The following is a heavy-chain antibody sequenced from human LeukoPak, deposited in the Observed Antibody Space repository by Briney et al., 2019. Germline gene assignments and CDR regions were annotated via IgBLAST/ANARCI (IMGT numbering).Heavy chain of an antibody. D-gene: IGHD3-10*01. V-gene: IGHV1-2*02. CDR1: GYSFIDYY. CDR3: ARGGHRRYYYTSGSAFDP. CDR2: INPNSGGT. J-gene: IGHJ5*02. Sequence: ASVKVSCETSGYSFIDYYIHWVRQAPGQGLEWMGWINPNSGGTNYAQKFQGRVTMTTDTSTSTAYMELKSLRSDDTAVYYCARGGHRRYYYTSGSAFDPWGQGTLVTVSS.